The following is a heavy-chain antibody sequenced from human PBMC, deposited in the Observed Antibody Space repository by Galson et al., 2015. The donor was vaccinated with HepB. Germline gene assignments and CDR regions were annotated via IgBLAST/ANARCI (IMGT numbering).Heavy chain of an antibody. Sequence: SVKVSCKASGYTFTSYAMHWVRQAPGQRLEWMGWINAGNGNTKYSQKFQGRVTITRDTSASTAYMELSSLRSEDTAVYYCARDPGGRYPLTPLDYWGQGTLVTVSS. CDR2: INAGNGNT. CDR3: ARDPGGRYPLTPLDY. CDR1: GYTFTSYA. J-gene: IGHJ4*02. V-gene: IGHV1-3*01. D-gene: IGHD1-14*01.